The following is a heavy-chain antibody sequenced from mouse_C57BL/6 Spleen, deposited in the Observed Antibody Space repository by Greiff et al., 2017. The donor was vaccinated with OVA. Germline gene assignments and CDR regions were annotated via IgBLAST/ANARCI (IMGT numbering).Heavy chain of an antibody. V-gene: IGHV3-6*01. CDR2: ISYDGSN. Sequence: DVQLQESGPGLVKPSQSLSLTCSVTGYSITSGYYWNWIRQFPGNKLEWMGYISYDGSNNYNPSLKNRISITRDTSKNQFFLKLNSVTTEDTATYYCATANWDFRFAYWGQGTLVTVSA. D-gene: IGHD4-1*01. CDR1: GYSITSGYY. CDR3: ATANWDFRFAY. J-gene: IGHJ3*01.